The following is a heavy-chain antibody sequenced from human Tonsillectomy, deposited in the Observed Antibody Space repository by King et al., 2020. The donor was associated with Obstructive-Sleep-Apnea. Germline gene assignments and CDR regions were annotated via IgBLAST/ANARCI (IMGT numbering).Heavy chain of an antibody. J-gene: IGHJ4*02. D-gene: IGHD4-17*01. CDR3: ARARTTVTTEPFDY. Sequence: VQLVESGGGLVKPGGSLRLSCAASGFTFNTYSMNWVRQAPGKGLEWVSSISSGSTYIYYADSVKGRFTISRDNAKNSLYLQMNSLRVEETAVYYCARARTTVTTEPFDYWGQGTLVTVSS. CDR2: ISSGSTYI. CDR1: GFTFNTYS. V-gene: IGHV3-21*01.